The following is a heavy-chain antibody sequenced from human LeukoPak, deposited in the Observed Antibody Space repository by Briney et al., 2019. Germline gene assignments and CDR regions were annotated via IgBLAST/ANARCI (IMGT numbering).Heavy chain of an antibody. CDR3: ARGYSSGWFPFDY. D-gene: IGHD6-19*01. CDR1: GFTFSSYE. Sequence: GGSLRLSCAASGFTFSSYEMNWVRQAPGKGLEWVSYISSSGSTIYYADSVKGRFTISRDNAKNSLYLRMNSLRAEDTAVYYCARGYSSGWFPFDYWGQGTLVTVSS. V-gene: IGHV3-48*03. J-gene: IGHJ4*02. CDR2: ISSSGSTI.